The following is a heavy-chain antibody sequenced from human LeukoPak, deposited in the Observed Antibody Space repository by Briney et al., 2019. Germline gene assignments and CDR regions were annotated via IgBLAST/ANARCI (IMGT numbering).Heavy chain of an antibody. CDR3: AIFDFLFGEIDNWFDP. Sequence: GESLKISCQGSGYSFTTYWIAWVRQMPGKGLEWMGIIYPDDSDTRYSPSFQGQVSISADKSISTAYLQWSSLKASDTAMYYCAIFDFLFGEIDNWFDPWGQGTQVTVSS. CDR2: IYPDDSDT. D-gene: IGHD3-16*01. CDR1: GYSFTTYW. V-gene: IGHV5-51*01. J-gene: IGHJ5*02.